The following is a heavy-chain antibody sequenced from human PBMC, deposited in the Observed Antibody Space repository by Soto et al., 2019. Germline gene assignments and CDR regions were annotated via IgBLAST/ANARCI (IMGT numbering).Heavy chain of an antibody. V-gene: IGHV1-69*13. D-gene: IGHD3-10*01. Sequence: SVKVSCKASGGTFNNYAISWVRQAPGHGLEWLGGIIPIFGTADYAQKFQGRVTITADESTSTAYMELSSLRSEDTAVYYCARGGSYGSGSYYNILVYWGQGTMVTVSS. CDR2: IIPIFGTA. CDR3: ARGGSYGSGSYYNILVY. J-gene: IGHJ4*02. CDR1: GGTFNNYA.